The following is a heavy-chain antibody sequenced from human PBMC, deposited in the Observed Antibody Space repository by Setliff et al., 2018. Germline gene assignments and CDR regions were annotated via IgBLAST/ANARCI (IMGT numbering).Heavy chain of an antibody. J-gene: IGHJ4*02. V-gene: IGHV1-2*06. Sequence: VASVKVSCKASGDTFSTYGITWVRQAPGQGLEWMGRINPNSGGTNYAQKFQGRVTMTSDSSISTAYMELSGLRSDDTAMYFCARDQGHGITASGPDYWGQGTLVTVSS. D-gene: IGHD6-13*01. CDR1: GDTFSTYG. CDR2: INPNSGGT. CDR3: ARDQGHGITASGPDY.